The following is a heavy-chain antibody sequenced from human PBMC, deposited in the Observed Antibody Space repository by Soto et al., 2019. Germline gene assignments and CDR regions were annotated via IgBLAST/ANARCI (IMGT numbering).Heavy chain of an antibody. Sequence: PGGSLRLSCVGSGFSFRGHSMNWVRQHPGKGLQWISYISSSSENIYYADSVKGRFTVSRDNAKNTLFLQMNSLRDDDSAIYYCARLPKGSVVTGWGQGSLVTVSS. V-gene: IGHV3-48*02. D-gene: IGHD2-21*02. J-gene: IGHJ4*01. CDR1: GFSFRGHS. CDR3: ARLPKGSVVTG. CDR2: ISSSSENI.